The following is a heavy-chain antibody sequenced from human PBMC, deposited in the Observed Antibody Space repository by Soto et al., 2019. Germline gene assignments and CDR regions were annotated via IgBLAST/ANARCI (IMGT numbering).Heavy chain of an antibody. CDR1: GGTFSSYA. V-gene: IGHV1-69*01. J-gene: IGHJ2*01. CDR2: IIPIFGTA. Sequence: QVQLVQSGAEVKKPGSSVKVSCKASGGTFSSYAINCVRQAPGQGLEWMGGIIPIFGTANYAQKFQGRVTITADESTSTAYMELSSLRSEDTAVYYCARDLKGIRYFDLWGRGTLVTVSS. CDR3: ARDLKGIRYFDL.